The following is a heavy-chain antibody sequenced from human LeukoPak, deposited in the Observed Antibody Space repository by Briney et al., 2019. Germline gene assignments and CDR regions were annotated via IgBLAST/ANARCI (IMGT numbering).Heavy chain of an antibody. CDR3: ARNPIYYDSSGPGAFDI. V-gene: IGHV4-39*01. Sequence: SETLSLTCIVSGGSISSSSYYWGWIRQPPGKGLEWIGSIYYSGSTYYNPSLKSRVTISVDTSKNQFSLKLSSATAADTAVYYCARNPIYYDSSGPGAFDIWGQGTMVTVSS. D-gene: IGHD3-22*01. CDR2: IYYSGST. J-gene: IGHJ3*02. CDR1: GGSISSSSYY.